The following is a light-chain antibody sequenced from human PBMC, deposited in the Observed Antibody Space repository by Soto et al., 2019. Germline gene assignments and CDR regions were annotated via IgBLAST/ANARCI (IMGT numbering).Light chain of an antibody. V-gene: IGKV3-20*01. J-gene: IGKJ1*01. Sequence: EIVLTQSPGTLSLSPGERATLSCRASQSVSSSYLAWYQQKPGQAPRLLIYGASSRATGIPDRFSGSGSGTDFTDTISSLEPEDFAVYYCQQYGSSPTTFGQGTKVEIK. CDR3: QQYGSSPTT. CDR2: GAS. CDR1: QSVSSSY.